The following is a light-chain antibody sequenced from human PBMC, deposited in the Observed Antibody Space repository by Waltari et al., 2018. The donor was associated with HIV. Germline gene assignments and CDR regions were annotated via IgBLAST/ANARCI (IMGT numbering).Light chain of an antibody. V-gene: IGLV1-36*01. J-gene: IGLJ2*01. CDR2: HGD. CDR1: SSNIRSHA. CDR3: ATWDDGLNALL. Sequence: QSVLTQSPSVSEAPGQRVTISCSGSSSNIRSHAVTGLRQSPGKPPKLLVYHGDLILSGVSDRLSASKSGTSASLAINDLQSEDESLYYCATWDDGLNALLFGGGTKVTVL.